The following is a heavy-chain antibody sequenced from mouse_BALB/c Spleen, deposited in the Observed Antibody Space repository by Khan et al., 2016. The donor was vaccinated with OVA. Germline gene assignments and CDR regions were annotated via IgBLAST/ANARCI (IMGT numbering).Heavy chain of an antibody. D-gene: IGHD1-1*01. J-gene: IGHJ3*01. CDR3: ACELRGFAY. V-gene: IGHV3-8*02. Sequence: EVQLQESGPSLVKPSQTLSLTCSVTGDSITSGYWNWIRKFPGNKLEYMGYISYSGNSYYNPSLKSRISITRETSKKQYYLQLNSVTTEYAATYYCACELRGFAYWGQGTLVTVAA. CDR2: ISYSGNS. CDR1: GDSITSGY.